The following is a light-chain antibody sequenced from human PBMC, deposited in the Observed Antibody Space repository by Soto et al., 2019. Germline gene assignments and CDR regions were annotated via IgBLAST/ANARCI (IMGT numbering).Light chain of an antibody. J-gene: IGKJ3*01. CDR3: QQRV. CDR1: QGISSY. CDR2: AAS. V-gene: IGKV1-9*01. Sequence: DIQLTQSPSFLSASVGDRVTITCRASQGISSYLAWYQQKPGKAPKLLIYAASTLQSGVPSRFSGSGSGTEFTLTISSLQPEDFATYDCQQRVFGHGTKVDIK.